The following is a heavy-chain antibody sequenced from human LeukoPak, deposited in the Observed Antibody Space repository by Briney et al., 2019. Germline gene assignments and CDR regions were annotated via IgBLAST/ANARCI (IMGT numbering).Heavy chain of an antibody. D-gene: IGHD1-1*01. V-gene: IGHV3-23*01. CDR2: ISGSGGST. J-gene: IGHJ4*02. Sequence: GGSLRLSCAASAFTFSSYAMSWVRQAPGKGPEWVSAISGSGGSTYYADSVKGRFTISRDNSKKPLYLQMNSLRAEDTAVYYCAKDREMATTRAYFDYWGQGTLVTGSS. CDR3: AKDREMATTRAYFDY. CDR1: AFTFSSYA.